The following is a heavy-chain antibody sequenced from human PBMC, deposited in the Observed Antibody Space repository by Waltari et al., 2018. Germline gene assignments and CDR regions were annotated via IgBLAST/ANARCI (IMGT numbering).Heavy chain of an antibody. V-gene: IGHV3-7*01. CDR2: IKQDGSEK. Sequence: EVQLVESGGGLVQPGGSLRLSCAASGFTFSSYWMSWVRQAPGKGLEWVANIKQDGSEKYYVDSVKGRFTISRDNAKNSLYLQMNSLRAEDTAVYYCAREEETIEPLMDVWGKGTTVTVSS. CDR3: AREEETIEPLMDV. CDR1: GFTFSSYW. D-gene: IGHD1-26*01. J-gene: IGHJ6*03.